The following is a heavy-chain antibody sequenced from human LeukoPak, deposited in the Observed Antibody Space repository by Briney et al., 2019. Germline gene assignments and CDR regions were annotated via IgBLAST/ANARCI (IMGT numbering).Heavy chain of an antibody. CDR1: GGSISSSSYY. J-gene: IGHJ4*02. CDR2: VYYIGST. CDR3: ARAGLETYYGKSSFDY. V-gene: IGHV4-39*01. D-gene: IGHD3-10*01. Sequence: PSETLSLTCTVSGGSISSSSYYWGWIRQPPGKGLEWIGRVYYIGSTYYNPSLKSRVTISVDTSKNQFSLKLSSVNAADTAVYYCARAGLETYYGKSSFDYWGQGTLVTVSS.